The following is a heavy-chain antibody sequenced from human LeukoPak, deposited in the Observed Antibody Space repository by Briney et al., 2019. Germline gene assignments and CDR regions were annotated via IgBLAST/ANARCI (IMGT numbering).Heavy chain of an antibody. J-gene: IGHJ4*02. Sequence: PSETLSLTCTVSGGSISSGSYYWSWIRQPAGKGLEWIGRIYTSGSTNYNPSLKSRVTISVDTSKNQFSLKLSSVTAADTAVYYCARGDYGLDYWGQGTLVTVSS. CDR3: ARGDYGLDY. CDR1: GGSISSGSYY. V-gene: IGHV4-61*02. CDR2: IYTSGST. D-gene: IGHD4-17*01.